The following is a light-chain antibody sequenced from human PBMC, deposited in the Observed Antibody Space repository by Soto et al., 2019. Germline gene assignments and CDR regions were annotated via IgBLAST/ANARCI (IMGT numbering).Light chain of an antibody. V-gene: IGKV1-39*01. Sequence: DIPMTQSPFSLSASMGGRVTITCRASQNINTYLNWYQQKPGKAPKLLIYAASSLQGGVPSRFSGGGSGTDFNFTITSLQPEDSATYYCQQSYNTLTFGGGTKVE. CDR2: AAS. J-gene: IGKJ4*01. CDR3: QQSYNTLT. CDR1: QNINTY.